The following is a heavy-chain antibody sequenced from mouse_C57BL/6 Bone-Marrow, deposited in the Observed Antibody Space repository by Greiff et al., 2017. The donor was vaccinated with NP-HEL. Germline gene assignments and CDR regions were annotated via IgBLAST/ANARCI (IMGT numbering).Heavy chain of an antibody. J-gene: IGHJ2*01. CDR2: IDPENGDT. CDR1: GFNIKDDY. Sequence: VQLKESGAELVRPGASVKLSCTASGFNIKDDYMHWVKQRPEQGLEWIGWIDPENGDTEYASKFQGKATITADTSSNTAYLQLSSLTSEDTAVYYCTPVTGYFDDWGQGTTLTVSS. D-gene: IGHD4-1*01. V-gene: IGHV14-4*01. CDR3: TPVTGYFDD.